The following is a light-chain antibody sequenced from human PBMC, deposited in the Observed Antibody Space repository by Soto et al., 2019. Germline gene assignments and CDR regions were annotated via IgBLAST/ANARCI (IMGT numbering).Light chain of an antibody. V-gene: IGKV1D-13*01. Sequence: ATQLTQSPSSLSASVGDRVTITCRASQGISTALAWYQHKPGKAPKSLIYGASSLESGVPSRFSGSGSGTDFTLTISSLQPEDFAAYYCQQFYNYPLTFGGGTNVEIK. CDR1: QGISTA. J-gene: IGKJ4*01. CDR3: QQFYNYPLT. CDR2: GAS.